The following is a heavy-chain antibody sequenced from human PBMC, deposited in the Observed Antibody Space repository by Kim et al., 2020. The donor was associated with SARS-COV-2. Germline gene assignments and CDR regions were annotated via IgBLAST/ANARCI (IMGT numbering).Heavy chain of an antibody. Sequence: GSLRLSCAASGFTFSSYSLNWVRQAPGKGLEWVSFISSSSSYIYYADSVKGRFTISRDNAKNSLYLQMNSLRAEDTAVYYCARYSSGYYFDYWGQGTLVTVSS. CDR2: ISSSSSYI. D-gene: IGHD3-22*01. CDR3: ARYSSGYYFDY. V-gene: IGHV3-21*01. CDR1: GFTFSSYS. J-gene: IGHJ4*02.